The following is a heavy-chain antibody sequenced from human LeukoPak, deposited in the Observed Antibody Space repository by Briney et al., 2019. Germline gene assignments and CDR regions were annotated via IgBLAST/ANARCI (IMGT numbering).Heavy chain of an antibody. CDR3: AREETYSSSFDY. Sequence: QSGGSLRLSCAASGFTFSSYEMHWLRQAPGKGLEWVSYITSSGSIKFYADSVKGRFTISRDNTKNSLYLQMNSLRAEDTAVYYCAREETYSSSFDYWGQGTLVTVSS. V-gene: IGHV3-48*03. D-gene: IGHD6-13*01. CDR2: ITSSGSIK. J-gene: IGHJ4*02. CDR1: GFTFSSYE.